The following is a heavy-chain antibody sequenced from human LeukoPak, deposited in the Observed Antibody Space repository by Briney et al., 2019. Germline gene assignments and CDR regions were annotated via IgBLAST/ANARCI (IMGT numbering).Heavy chain of an antibody. CDR1: GFTVSSKY. J-gene: IGHJ4*02. V-gene: IGHV3-53*01. CDR2: IYSGGST. Sequence: SGGSLRLSCAASGFTVSSKYMTWVRQAPGKGLEWVSVIYSGGSTYYADSVKGRFTISRDNSKNTLYLQMNSLRAEDTAVYYCARVTGSGSYYIDYWGQGTLVTVSS. CDR3: ARVTGSGSYYIDY. D-gene: IGHD3-10*01.